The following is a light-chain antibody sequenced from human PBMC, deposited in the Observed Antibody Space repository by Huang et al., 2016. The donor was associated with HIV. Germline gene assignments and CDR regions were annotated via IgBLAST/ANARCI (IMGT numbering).Light chain of an antibody. V-gene: IGKV6-21*02. CDR3: HQSRSFPYT. J-gene: IGKJ2*01. CDR1: QSIGNS. Sequence: EIVLTQSPDFKSVTPKEKVTITCRASQSIGNSLHWYQQKPGQAPSLLIKYDSQSISGVPSRFSGSGFGTDFTLTINSLESEDAATYYCHQSRSFPYTFGQGTRLEIK. CDR2: YDS.